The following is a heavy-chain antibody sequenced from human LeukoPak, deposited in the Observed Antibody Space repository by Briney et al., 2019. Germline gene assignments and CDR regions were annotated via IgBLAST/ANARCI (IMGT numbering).Heavy chain of an antibody. J-gene: IGHJ5*02. CDR2: ISGGGVNT. CDR1: GFTFNSYA. Sequence: GGSLRLSCAASGFTFNSYAMTWVRQAPGKGLEWVSAISGGGVNTYYADSVKGRFTISRDNSKNMLYLQMNSLRAEDTAVYYCAKTLGYSGYFPPWGQETLVTVSS. D-gene: IGHD3-22*01. V-gene: IGHV3-23*01. CDR3: AKTLGYSGYFPP.